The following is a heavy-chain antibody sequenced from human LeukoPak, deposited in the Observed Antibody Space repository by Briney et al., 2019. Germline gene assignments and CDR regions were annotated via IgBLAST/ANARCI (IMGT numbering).Heavy chain of an antibody. CDR3: AKVNRGTTKVRGVTIFTPGYYYGMDV. D-gene: IGHD3-10*01. V-gene: IGHV3-30*18. Sequence: GGSLRLPCAASGFNFSNYGMHWVRQAPGRGLEWVAVTSYDGSNKYYADSVKGRFTISRDNSKNTLHLQMNSLRAEDTAVYYCAKVNRGTTKVRGVTIFTPGYYYGMDVWGQGTTVTVSS. CDR2: TSYDGSNK. CDR1: GFNFSNYG. J-gene: IGHJ6*02.